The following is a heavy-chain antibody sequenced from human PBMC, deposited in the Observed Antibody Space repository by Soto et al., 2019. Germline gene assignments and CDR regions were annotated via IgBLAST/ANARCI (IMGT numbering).Heavy chain of an antibody. V-gene: IGHV5-51*01. CDR1: GYSFTSYW. CDR3: ARRGCSSTSCPDYYHYYGMDV. CDR2: IYPGDSDT. D-gene: IGHD2-2*01. Sequence: GESLKISCQCSGYSFTSYWIGWVRQMPGKGLEWMGIIYPGDSDTRYSPSFQGQVTISADKSISTAYLQWSSLKASDTAMYYCARRGCSSTSCPDYYHYYGMDVWGQGTTVTVSS. J-gene: IGHJ6*02.